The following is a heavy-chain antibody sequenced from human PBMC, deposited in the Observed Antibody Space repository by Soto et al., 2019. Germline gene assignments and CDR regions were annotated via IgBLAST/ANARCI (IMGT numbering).Heavy chain of an antibody. D-gene: IGHD2-21*02. CDR3: ATEQGVTQFDY. CDR1: GFTFSTYA. V-gene: IGHV3-23*01. Sequence: PGGSLRLSCAASGFTFSTYAMAWVRQAPGKGLEWVSGVSASGLNTDYADHVKGRFYISRDNSKNTVSLHMNSLRAEDTALYYCATEQGVTQFDYWGLGTVVTVSS. J-gene: IGHJ4*02. CDR2: VSASGLNT.